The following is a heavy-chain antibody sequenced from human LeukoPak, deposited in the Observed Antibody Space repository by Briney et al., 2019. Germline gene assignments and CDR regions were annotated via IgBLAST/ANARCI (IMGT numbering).Heavy chain of an antibody. CDR1: GGTFSSYA. Sequence: ASVKVSCKASGGTFSSYAISWVRQAPGQGLEWMGGIIPIFGTANYAQKFQGRVTITADESTSTAYMELSSLRSEDTAVYYCGGTQQRYYYGMTSGAKGPRSPSP. V-gene: IGHV1-69*13. D-gene: IGHD1-7*01. J-gene: IGHJ6*02. CDR3: GGTQQRYYYGMTS. CDR2: IIPIFGTA.